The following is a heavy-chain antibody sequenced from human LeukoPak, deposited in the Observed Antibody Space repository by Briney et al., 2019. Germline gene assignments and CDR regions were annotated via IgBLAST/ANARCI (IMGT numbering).Heavy chain of an antibody. CDR2: ISSDGSST. CDR3: VKAHKSGWYYFDH. Sequence: PGGSLRLSCSASGFTFSTYAMHWVRQAPGKGLEYVSVISSDGSSTYYADSVKGRFTISRDNSKNTLYLQMSGLRIEDTAVYYCVKAHKSGWYYFDHWGQGTLVTVSS. J-gene: IGHJ4*02. D-gene: IGHD6-19*01. CDR1: GFTFSTYA. V-gene: IGHV3-64D*09.